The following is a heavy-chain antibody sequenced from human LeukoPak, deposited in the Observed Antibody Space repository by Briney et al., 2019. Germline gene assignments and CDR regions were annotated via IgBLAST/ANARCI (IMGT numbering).Heavy chain of an antibody. J-gene: IGHJ4*02. V-gene: IGHV4-59*01. Sequence: SETLSLTCTVSGGSISSYYWSWIRQPPGKGLEWIGYINYSGSSNYNPSLKSRVTISVDTSNNQFSLTLSSVTAADTAVYYCASLARDILTGYLVDYWGQGTLVTVSS. CDR3: ASLARDILTGYLVDY. CDR2: INYSGSS. D-gene: IGHD3-9*01. CDR1: GGSISSYY.